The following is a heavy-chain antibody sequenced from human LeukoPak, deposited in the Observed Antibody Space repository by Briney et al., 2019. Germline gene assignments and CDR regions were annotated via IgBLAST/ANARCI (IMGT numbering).Heavy chain of an antibody. CDR1: GFRFSSYA. J-gene: IGHJ4*02. D-gene: IGHD5-24*01. CDR2: ISYDGSNK. V-gene: IGHV3-30-3*01. CDR3: ARGSLWLPLDY. Sequence: GGSLRLACAASGFRFSSYAMSWVRQAPGKGLEWVAVISYDGSNKYYADSVKGRFTISRDNSKNTLYLQMNSLRAEDTAVYYCARGSLWLPLDYWGQGTLVTVSS.